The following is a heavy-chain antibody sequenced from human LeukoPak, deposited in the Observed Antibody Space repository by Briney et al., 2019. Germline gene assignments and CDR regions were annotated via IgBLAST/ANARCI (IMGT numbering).Heavy chain of an antibody. Sequence: SETLSLTCAVSCGSISSYYWSWIRQPAGKGLEWIGRIYTSGSTNYNPSLKSRVTMSVDSSKNQFSLKVRSVTAADTAVYYCARLPGGDSSSVVAFDIWGQGTMVTVSS. J-gene: IGHJ3*02. CDR2: IYTSGST. D-gene: IGHD2-21*02. CDR1: CGSISSYY. V-gene: IGHV4-59*10. CDR3: ARLPGGDSSSVVAFDI.